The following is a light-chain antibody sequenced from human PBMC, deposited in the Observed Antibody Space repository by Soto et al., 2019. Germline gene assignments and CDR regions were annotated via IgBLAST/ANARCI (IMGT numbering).Light chain of an antibody. CDR1: QSISIW. V-gene: IGKV1-5*03. Sequence: DIQMTQSPSTLSASVGDRVTITCRASQSISIWLAWYQQKPGKAPKLLIYKASSLESGVPSRFSGSGSGTEFTLTISSLHPDDFATYYCQQYNSFPLSFGGGTKVEIK. J-gene: IGKJ4*01. CDR2: KAS. CDR3: QQYNSFPLS.